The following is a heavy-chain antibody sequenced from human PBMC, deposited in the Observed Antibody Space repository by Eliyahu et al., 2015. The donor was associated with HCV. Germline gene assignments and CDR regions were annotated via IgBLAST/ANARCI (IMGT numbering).Heavy chain of an antibody. CDR3: AQDHYSGSYYSDS. CDR2: ISGSGGST. CDR1: GFTFSSYA. D-gene: IGHD1-26*01. V-gene: IGHV3-23*01. J-gene: IGHJ4*02. Sequence: EVQLLESGGGLVQPGGSLRLSCAASGFTFSSYAMGWVRQAPGKGLEWVPSISGSGGSTYYADSVKGRFTVSRDNSKNMLYVQMNSLRAEDTAVYYCAQDHYSGSYYSDSWGQGTLVTVSS.